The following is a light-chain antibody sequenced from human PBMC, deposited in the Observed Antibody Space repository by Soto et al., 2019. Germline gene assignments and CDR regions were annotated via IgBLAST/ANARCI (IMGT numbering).Light chain of an antibody. CDR1: SSDIGAYDY. CDR3: GSYASATLI. V-gene: IGLV2-14*01. Sequence: QSVLTQPASVSGSPGQSITISCTGTSSDIGAYDYVSWFQQYPGKAPTLLIYEVTFRPSGVSSRFSGSKSANTASLTISGLQTEDEADYYCGSYASATLIFGGGTKLTVL. CDR2: EVT. J-gene: IGLJ2*01.